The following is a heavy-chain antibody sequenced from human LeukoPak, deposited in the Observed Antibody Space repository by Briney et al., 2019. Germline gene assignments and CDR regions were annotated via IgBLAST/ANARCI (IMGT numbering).Heavy chain of an antibody. V-gene: IGHV3-33*01. Sequence: GGSLRLSCVASGFTFSSYGMYWVRQAPGKGLEWVAVIWYDGSNKYYADSVKGRFTISRDNSKNTLYLQMNSLRAEDTAVYYCARVLCSGGTCLDAFDIWGQGTMVTVSS. CDR2: IWYDGSNK. CDR1: GFTFSSYG. D-gene: IGHD2-15*01. J-gene: IGHJ3*02. CDR3: ARVLCSGGTCLDAFDI.